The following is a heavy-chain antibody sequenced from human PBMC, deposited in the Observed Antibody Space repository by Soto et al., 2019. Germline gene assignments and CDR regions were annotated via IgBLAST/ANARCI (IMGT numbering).Heavy chain of an antibody. CDR1: GFTFSNYA. D-gene: IGHD2-2*02. V-gene: IGHV3-64D*06. CDR2: ISSNGGNT. J-gene: IGHJ3*01. CDR3: VKSLSARYNSDKAFDV. Sequence: GGSLRFSCSASGFTFSNYAMHWVRQAPGKGLEYVSAISSNGGNTYYADSVNGRFTISRDNSKNTMYLQMSSLRAEDTAVYYCVKSLSARYNSDKAFDVWGKGTMVTVSS.